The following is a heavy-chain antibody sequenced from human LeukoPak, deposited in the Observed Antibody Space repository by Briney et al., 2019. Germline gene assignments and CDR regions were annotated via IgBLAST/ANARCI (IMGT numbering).Heavy chain of an antibody. J-gene: IGHJ5*02. Sequence: PSETLSLTCTVSGDSISSGSYYWSWIRQPAGKGLEWIGRMSTSGSTNYNPSLKSRVTISLDTSKNQFSLQLTSVTAADTAVYYCARGDYGSGTYLWGSWGQGILVTVSP. V-gene: IGHV4-61*02. CDR2: MSTSGST. D-gene: IGHD3-10*01. CDR3: ARGDYGSGTYLWGS. CDR1: GDSISSGSYY.